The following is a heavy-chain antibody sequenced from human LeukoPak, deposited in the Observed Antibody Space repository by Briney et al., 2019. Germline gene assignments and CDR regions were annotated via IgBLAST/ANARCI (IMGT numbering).Heavy chain of an antibody. Sequence: GGSLRLSCAASGLTVSSNYMSWVRQAPGKGLEWVSVIYSGGSTYYADSVKGRFTISRDNSKNTLYLQMNSLRAEDTAVYYCARGTGYRPFDYWGQGTLVTVSS. J-gene: IGHJ4*02. CDR1: GLTVSSNY. D-gene: IGHD3/OR15-3a*01. CDR2: IYSGGST. V-gene: IGHV3-66*01. CDR3: ARGTGYRPFDY.